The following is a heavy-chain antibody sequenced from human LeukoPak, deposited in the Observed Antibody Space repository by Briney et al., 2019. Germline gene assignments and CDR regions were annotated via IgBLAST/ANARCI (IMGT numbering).Heavy chain of an antibody. V-gene: IGHV4-4*07. Sequence: SETLSLTCTVSGGSISNYYWSWIRQPAGEGLEWIGRNHISGSTNYNPSLKSRVTMSLDTSKTQFSRGWSSVTAADTAVYYCARDERGTGYIHYWGQGTLFTVSS. CDR2: NHISGST. CDR1: GGSISNYY. D-gene: IGHD3-9*01. CDR3: ARDERGTGYIHY. J-gene: IGHJ4*02.